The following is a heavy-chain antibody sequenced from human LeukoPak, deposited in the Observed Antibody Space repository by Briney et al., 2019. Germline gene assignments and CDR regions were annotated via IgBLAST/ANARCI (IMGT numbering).Heavy chain of an antibody. CDR1: GYSFTSYW. J-gene: IGHJ5*02. Sequence: GESLKISCKGSGYSFTSYWIGWVRQMPGKGLEWMGIIYPGDSDTRYSPSFQGQVTISADKSISTAYLQWSSLKASDSAMYYCARLPYCGGDCYPNWFDPWGQGTLVTVSS. D-gene: IGHD2-21*02. CDR2: IYPGDSDT. V-gene: IGHV5-51*01. CDR3: ARLPYCGGDCYPNWFDP.